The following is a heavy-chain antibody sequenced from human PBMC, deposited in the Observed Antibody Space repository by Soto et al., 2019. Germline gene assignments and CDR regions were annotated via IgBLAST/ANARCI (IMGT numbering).Heavy chain of an antibody. CDR3: ARNAGMDYYYGMDV. CDR1: GGSFSGYY. CDR2: INHSGST. D-gene: IGHD1-1*01. J-gene: IGHJ6*02. Sequence: SENLSLTCAVYGGSFSGYYWSWIRQPPGKGLEWIGEINHSGSTNYNPSLKSRVTISVDTSKNQFSLKLSSVTAADTAVYYCARNAGMDYYYGMDVWGQGTTVTVSS. V-gene: IGHV4-34*01.